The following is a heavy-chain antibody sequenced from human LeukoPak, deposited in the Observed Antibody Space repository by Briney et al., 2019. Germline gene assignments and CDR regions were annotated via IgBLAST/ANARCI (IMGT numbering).Heavy chain of an antibody. CDR1: GFTFDDYA. CDR3: ARDNYDFWSGYDTSFDY. CDR2: INTDGSST. Sequence: GGSLRLPCAASGFTFDDYAMHWVRQAPGKGLVWVSRINTDGSSTSYADSVKGRFTISRDNAKNTLYLQMNSLRAEDTAVYYCARDNYDFWSGYDTSFDYWGQGTLVTVSS. D-gene: IGHD3-3*01. J-gene: IGHJ4*02. V-gene: IGHV3-74*01.